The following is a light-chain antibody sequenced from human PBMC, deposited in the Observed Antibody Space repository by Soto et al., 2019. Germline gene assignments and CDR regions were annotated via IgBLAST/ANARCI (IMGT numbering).Light chain of an antibody. CDR2: AAS. CDR1: QGISNW. CDR3: QQYNSYSPT. Sequence: MNPSPSPPFALLGDNIHNTCRASQGISNWLTWYQQKPGKAPKLLIYAASSLQSGVPSRFSGSGSGTEFTLTISSLQPDDFAAYYCQQYNSYSPTFGQGTKVDI. V-gene: IGKV1-5*01. J-gene: IGKJ1*01.